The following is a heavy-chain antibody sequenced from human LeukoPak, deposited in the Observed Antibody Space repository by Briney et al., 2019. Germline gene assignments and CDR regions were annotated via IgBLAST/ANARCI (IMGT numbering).Heavy chain of an antibody. V-gene: IGHV4-59*08. D-gene: IGHD5-18*01. Sequence: PSETLSLTCTVSGGSISSYYWSWIRQRPGKGLEWIGYIYYSGSTNHNPSLKSRVTISIDTSKNQFSLKLSSVTAADTAVYYCATHEDTAMALDAFDIWGQGTMVTVSS. CDR3: ATHEDTAMALDAFDI. CDR1: GGSISSYY. CDR2: IYYSGST. J-gene: IGHJ3*02.